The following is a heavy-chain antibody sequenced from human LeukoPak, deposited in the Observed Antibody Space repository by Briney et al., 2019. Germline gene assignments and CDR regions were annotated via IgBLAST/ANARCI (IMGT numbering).Heavy chain of an antibody. J-gene: IGHJ4*02. CDR2: IIPIFGTA. V-gene: IGHV1-69*13. D-gene: IGHD3-22*01. CDR1: GGTFSSYA. Sequence: ASVKVSCKASGGTFSSYAISWVRQAPGQGLEWMGGIIPIFGTANYAQKFQGRVTITADESTSTAYMELSSLRSEDTAVYYCARSHDSSGYYVYYFDYWGQGTLATVSS. CDR3: ARSHDSSGYYVYYFDY.